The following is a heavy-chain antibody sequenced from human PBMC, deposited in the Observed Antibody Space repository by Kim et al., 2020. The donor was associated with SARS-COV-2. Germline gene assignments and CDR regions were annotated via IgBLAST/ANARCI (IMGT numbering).Heavy chain of an antibody. CDR1: GYTFTSYA. V-gene: IGHV7-4-1*02. D-gene: IGHD6-19*01. Sequence: ASVKVSCKASGYTFTSYAMNWVRQAPGQGLEWMGWINTNTGNPTYAQGFTGRFVFSLDTSVSTAYLQISSLKAEDTAVYYCARDGVGSSGWGLYYYYYYMDVWGKGTTVTVSS. CDR3: ARDGVGSSGWGLYYYYYYMDV. J-gene: IGHJ6*03. CDR2: INTNTGNP.